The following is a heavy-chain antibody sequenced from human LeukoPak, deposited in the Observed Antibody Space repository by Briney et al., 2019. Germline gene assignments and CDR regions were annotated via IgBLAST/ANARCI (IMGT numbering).Heavy chain of an antibody. D-gene: IGHD3-10*01. Sequence: SETLSLTCTVSGGSVSSGNYYWSWIRQPAGKGLEWIGRMYTSGSTNYNPSLKSRVTISVDTSKNQFSLKLSSVTAADTAVYYCARDRGFMVRGSKRGYDDYYYYMDVRGKGTTVTISS. CDR2: MYTSGST. CDR3: ARDRGFMVRGSKRGYDDYYYYMDV. CDR1: GGSVSSGNYY. J-gene: IGHJ6*03. V-gene: IGHV4-61*02.